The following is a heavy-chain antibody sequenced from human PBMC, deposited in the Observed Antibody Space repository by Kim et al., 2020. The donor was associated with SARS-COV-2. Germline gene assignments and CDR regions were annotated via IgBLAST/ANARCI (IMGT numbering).Heavy chain of an antibody. D-gene: IGHD4-4*01. Sequence: GGSLRLSCAASGFTFSNAWMSWVRQAPGKGLEWVGRIKSKTDGGTTDYAAPVKGRFTISRDDSKNTLYLQMNSLKTEDTAVYYCTTGDYSTYYYHGMVVWGQGATVTVSS. CDR3: TTGDYSTYYYHGMVV. V-gene: IGHV3-15*01. J-gene: IGHJ6*02. CDR2: IKSKTDGGTT. CDR1: GFTFSNAW.